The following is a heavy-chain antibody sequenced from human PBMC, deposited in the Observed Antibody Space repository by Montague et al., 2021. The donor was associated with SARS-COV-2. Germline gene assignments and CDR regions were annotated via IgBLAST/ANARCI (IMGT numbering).Heavy chain of an antibody. CDR2: INHSGST. V-gene: IGHV4-34*01. J-gene: IGHJ6*02. Sequence: SETLSLTCAVYGGSLSDYYWSWIRQPPGKGLEWIGEINHSGSTNYNPSLKSRVTISVDTSKNQFSLKLSSVTAADTAVYYCARVRAVPAAMRIFSLGRSYCGVDVWGQGTTVTVSS. CDR1: GGSLSDYY. CDR3: ARVRAVPAAMRIFSLGRSYCGVDV. D-gene: IGHD2-2*01.